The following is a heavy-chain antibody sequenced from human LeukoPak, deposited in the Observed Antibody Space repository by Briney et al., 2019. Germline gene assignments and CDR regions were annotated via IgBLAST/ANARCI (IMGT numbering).Heavy chain of an antibody. J-gene: IGHJ5*02. V-gene: IGHV4-39*01. CDR2: IYYSGST. CDR1: GGSISSSSYY. CDR3: ARWPLITRNRAAAGTVNWFDP. D-gene: IGHD6-13*01. Sequence: SETLSLTCTVSGGSISSSSYYWGWIRQPPGKGLEWIGSIYYSGSTYYNPSLKSRVTISVDTSKHQFSLKLSSVTAADTAVYYCARWPLITRNRAAAGTVNWFDPWGQGTLVTVSS.